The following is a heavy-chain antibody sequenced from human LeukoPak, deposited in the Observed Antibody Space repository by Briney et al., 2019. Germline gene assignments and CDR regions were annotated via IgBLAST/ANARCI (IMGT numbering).Heavy chain of an antibody. V-gene: IGHV3-69-1*01. J-gene: IGHJ4*02. D-gene: IGHD6-19*01. CDR1: GDSISSGYSY. CDR2: ISSSSTI. CDR3: ARLSSGWYEGRFDY. Sequence: LSLTCTVSGDSISSGYSYWSWFRQPPGKGLEWVSYISSSSTIYYADSVKGRFTISRDNAKNSLYLQMNSLRAEDTAVYYCARLSSGWYEGRFDYWGQGTLVTVSS.